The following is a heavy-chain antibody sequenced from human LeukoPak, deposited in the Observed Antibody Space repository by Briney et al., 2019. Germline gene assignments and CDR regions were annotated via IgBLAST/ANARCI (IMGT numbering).Heavy chain of an antibody. CDR2: ISGSGGRT. D-gene: IGHD3-22*01. CDR1: GFTFSNYA. J-gene: IGHJ4*02. CDR3: AKEYYYDSSGCYY. Sequence: GGSLRLSCAVSGFTFSNYAMNWVRQAPGKGLEWVSAISGSGGRTYYADSVKGRFTISRDNSKNTLYLQMNSLRAEDTAVYYCAKEYYYDSSGCYYWGQGTLVTVSS. V-gene: IGHV3-23*01.